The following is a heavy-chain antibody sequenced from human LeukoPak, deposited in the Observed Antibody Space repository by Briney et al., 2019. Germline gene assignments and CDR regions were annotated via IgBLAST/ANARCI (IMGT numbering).Heavy chain of an antibody. CDR2: VHLSGAS. CDR1: GGSILTTNW. CDR3: ARESGAFRPFGF. D-gene: IGHD1-26*01. Sequence: SETLSLTCAVSGGSILTTNWWSWVRQPPGKGLEWIGEVHLSGASNYNPSLKSRVSMSIDNSKNQLSLKLTSVTAADTAIYYCARESGAFRPFGFWGQGTLVTVSS. J-gene: IGHJ4*02. V-gene: IGHV4-4*02.